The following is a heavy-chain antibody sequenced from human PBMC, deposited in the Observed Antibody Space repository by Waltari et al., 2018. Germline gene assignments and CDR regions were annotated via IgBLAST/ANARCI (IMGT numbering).Heavy chain of an antibody. CDR1: GFTFSTDG. V-gene: IGHV3-33*08. CDR3: ARAGSGSYYFDY. J-gene: IGHJ4*02. Sequence: QVQLVESGGGVVQPGRSLRLSCAASGFTFSTDGMHWVRQAPGKGREWVALRWYDGSDKYYADSVKGRFTVSRDNSNKLLSLHMDRLRAEETAVYYCARAGSGSYYFDYWGQGTLVTVSS. CDR2: RWYDGSDK. D-gene: IGHD3-10*01.